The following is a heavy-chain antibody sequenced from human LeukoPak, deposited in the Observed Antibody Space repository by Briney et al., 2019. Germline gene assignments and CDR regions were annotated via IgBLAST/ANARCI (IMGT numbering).Heavy chain of an antibody. CDR1: GGTFSSYA. D-gene: IGHD2-2*01. CDR2: IIPIFGTA. J-gene: IGHJ4*02. CDR3: ASPRYCSSISCHFGIMAY. Sequence: SVKVSCKASGGTFSSYAISWVRQAPGQGLEWMGGIIPIFGTANYAQKFQGRVTITTDESTSTAYMELSSLRSEDTAVYYCASPRYCSSISCHFGIMAYWGQGTLVTVSS. V-gene: IGHV1-69*05.